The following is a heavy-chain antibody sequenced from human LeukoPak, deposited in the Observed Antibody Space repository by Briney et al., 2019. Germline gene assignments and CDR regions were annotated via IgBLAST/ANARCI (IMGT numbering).Heavy chain of an antibody. Sequence: GASVKVSCKESGYTFTSYYMHWVRQAPGQGLEWMGIINPSVGITSYAQKFQGRVTMTRDMSTSTVYMDMSRLRSEATDVYYCASGYSSSSGDYWGQGTLVTVSS. D-gene: IGHD6-6*01. CDR2: INPSVGIT. J-gene: IGHJ4*02. V-gene: IGHV1-46*01. CDR3: ASGYSSSSGDY. CDR1: GYTFTSYY.